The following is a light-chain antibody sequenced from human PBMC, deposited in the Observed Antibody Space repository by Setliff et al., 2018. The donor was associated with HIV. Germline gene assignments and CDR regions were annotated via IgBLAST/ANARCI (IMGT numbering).Light chain of an antibody. CDR2: EVT. CDR3: SSYTSSNTSYV. J-gene: IGLJ1*01. Sequence: QSALTQPRSVSGSPGQSVAISCTGTSSDVGAYNYVSWYQQHPGKAPNLIIYEVTNRPSGVSNRCSGSKSGNTASLTSSGLQAEDEADYYCSSYTSSNTSYVFGAGTKVTVL. V-gene: IGLV2-14*01. CDR1: SSDVGAYNY.